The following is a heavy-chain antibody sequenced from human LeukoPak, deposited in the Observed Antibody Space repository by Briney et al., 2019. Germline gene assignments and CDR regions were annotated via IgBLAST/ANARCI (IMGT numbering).Heavy chain of an antibody. V-gene: IGHV1-69*05. CDR3: ARDLGDFWSGYPYNWFDP. Sequence: SVKVSCKASGGTFSSYAISWVRQAPGQGLEWMGGIIPIFGTANYAQKFQGRVTMTRDTSTSTVYMELSSLRSEDTAVYYCARDLGDFWSGYPYNWFDPWGQGTLVTVSS. J-gene: IGHJ5*02. CDR1: GGTFSSYA. D-gene: IGHD3-3*01. CDR2: IIPIFGTA.